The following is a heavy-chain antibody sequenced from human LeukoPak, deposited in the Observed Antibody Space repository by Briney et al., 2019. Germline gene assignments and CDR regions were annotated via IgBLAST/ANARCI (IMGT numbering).Heavy chain of an antibody. V-gene: IGHV3-11*04. CDR1: GGSFSGYY. CDR3: ARASQWLPTDY. D-gene: IGHD6-19*01. Sequence: LSLTCAVYGGSFSGYYWSWIRQAPGKGLEWVSYISSSGGSIYYADSVKGRFTISRDNAKNSLYLQMNSLRAEDTAVYYCARASQWLPTDYWGQGTLVTVSS. CDR2: ISSSGGSI. J-gene: IGHJ4*02.